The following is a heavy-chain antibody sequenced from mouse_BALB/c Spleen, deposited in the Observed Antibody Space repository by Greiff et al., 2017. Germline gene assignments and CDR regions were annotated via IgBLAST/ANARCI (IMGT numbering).Heavy chain of an antibody. CDR1: GYTFTSYN. CDR2: IYPGNGDT. CDR3: ARGIDYYGSSYDY. D-gene: IGHD1-1*01. J-gene: IGHJ2*01. Sequence: QVQLQQPGAELVKPGASVKMSCNASGYTFTSYNMHWVKQTPGQGLEWIGAIYPGNGDTSYNQKFKGKATLTADKSSSTAYMQLSSLTSEDSAVYYCARGIDYYGSSYDYWGQGTTLTVSS. V-gene: IGHV1-12*01.